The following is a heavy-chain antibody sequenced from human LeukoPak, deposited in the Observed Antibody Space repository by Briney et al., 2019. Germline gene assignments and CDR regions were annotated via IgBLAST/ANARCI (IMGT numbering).Heavy chain of an antibody. D-gene: IGHD3-10*01. J-gene: IGHJ5*02. CDR3: ARHNSLLLWFGEAFWLDP. CDR2: IYYSGST. CDR1: GGSISSYY. Sequence: SETLSLTCTVSGGSISSYYWSWIRQPPGKGLEWIGYIYYSGSTNYNPSLKSRVTISVDTSKNQFSLKLSSVTAADTAVYYCARHNSLLLWFGEAFWLDPWGQGTLVTVSS. V-gene: IGHV4-59*08.